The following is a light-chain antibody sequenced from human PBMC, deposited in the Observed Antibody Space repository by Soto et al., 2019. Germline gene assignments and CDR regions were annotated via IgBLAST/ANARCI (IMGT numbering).Light chain of an antibody. Sequence: IVMTQSPATLSLSPGERATLSCRASQGFSSNLAWYQQKPGQAPRLLIYGVSTRATGIPPRFSGSGSGTDFTLTISSLQPEDFATYYCQQLHSYPITFGQGTRLEIK. CDR1: QGFSSN. V-gene: IGKV3-15*01. J-gene: IGKJ5*01. CDR3: QQLHSYPIT. CDR2: GVS.